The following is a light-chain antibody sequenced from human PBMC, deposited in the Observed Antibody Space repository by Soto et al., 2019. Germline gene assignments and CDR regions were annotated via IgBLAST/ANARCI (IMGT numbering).Light chain of an antibody. CDR1: QSVSSN. J-gene: IGKJ2*01. CDR2: DAS. V-gene: IGKV3-20*01. Sequence: EIVMTQSPATLSVSPGERATLSCRASQSVSSNLAWYQQKPGQAPRLLIYDASNRATGIPARFSGSGSGTDFTLTIPRLEPEDFAVYYCQQYGSSPYTFGQGTKVDIK. CDR3: QQYGSSPYT.